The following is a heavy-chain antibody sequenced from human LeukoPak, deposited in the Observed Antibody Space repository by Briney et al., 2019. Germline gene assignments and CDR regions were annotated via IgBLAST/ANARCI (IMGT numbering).Heavy chain of an antibody. CDR1: GYTFSNYE. V-gene: IGHV3-48*03. J-gene: IGHJ5*02. D-gene: IGHD6-13*01. CDR2: ISAIDSTT. CDR3: ARGLASSNWPHWFDP. Sequence: GGSLRLSCAASGYTFSNYEMNWVRQAPGKGLEWVSYISAIDSTTYYADSVKGRFTISRDNAKNSLYLQMNSLRVEDTAVYHCARGLASSNWPHWFDPWGQGILVSVSS.